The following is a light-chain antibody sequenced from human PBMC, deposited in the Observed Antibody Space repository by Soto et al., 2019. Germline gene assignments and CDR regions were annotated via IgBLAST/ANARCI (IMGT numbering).Light chain of an antibody. CDR3: CSYAGSYTHYV. Sequence: QSALTQPRSVSGSPGQSVTSSCTGTSSDVGGYNYVSWYQQHPGKAPKLMIYDVSKRPSGVPDRFSGSKSGNTASLTISGLQAEDEADYYCCSYAGSYTHYVFGTVTKLTVL. CDR2: DVS. V-gene: IGLV2-11*01. J-gene: IGLJ1*01. CDR1: SSDVGGYNY.